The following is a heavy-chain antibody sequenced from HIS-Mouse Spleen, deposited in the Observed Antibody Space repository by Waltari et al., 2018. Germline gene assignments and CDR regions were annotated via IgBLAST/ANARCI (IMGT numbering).Heavy chain of an antibody. V-gene: IGHV4-39*07. CDR2: IYYSGVT. D-gene: IGHD6-13*01. J-gene: IGHJ2*01. CDR1: GGSISSSSYY. Sequence: QLQLQESGPGLVKPSETLSLTCTVSGGSISSSSYYWGWIRQPPGKGLEWIGSIYYSGVTSYNPYLECRVTISVDTSKNQFSLKLSSVTAADTAVYYCAREIPYSSSWYDWYFDLWGRGTLVTVSS. CDR3: AREIPYSSSWYDWYFDL.